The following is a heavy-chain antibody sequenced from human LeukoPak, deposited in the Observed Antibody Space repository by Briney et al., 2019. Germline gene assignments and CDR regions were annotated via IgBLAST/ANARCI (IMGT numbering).Heavy chain of an antibody. CDR2: IYHSGST. Sequence: SETLSLTCTVSGGSISSYSWSWIRQPPGKGLEWIGYIYHSGSTYYNPSLKSRVTISVDRSKNQFSLKLSSVTAADTAVYYCARGNRGELSFDYWGQGTLVTVSS. CDR3: ARGNRGELSFDY. V-gene: IGHV4-30-2*01. CDR1: GGSISSYS. D-gene: IGHD3-16*02. J-gene: IGHJ4*02.